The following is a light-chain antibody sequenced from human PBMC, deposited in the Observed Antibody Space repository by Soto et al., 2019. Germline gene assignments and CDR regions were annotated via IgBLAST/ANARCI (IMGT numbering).Light chain of an antibody. CDR2: EVS. CDR3: SSYASDITHV. J-gene: IGLJ3*02. CDR1: SSDVGAYHY. Sequence: QSALTQPASVSGSPGQSITISCTGSSSDVGAYHYVSWYRQYPGKAPQVIIYEVSDRPSGISNRFSGSKSGDTASLTISGLQAEDEADYYCSSYASDITHVFGGGTKLTVL. V-gene: IGLV2-14*01.